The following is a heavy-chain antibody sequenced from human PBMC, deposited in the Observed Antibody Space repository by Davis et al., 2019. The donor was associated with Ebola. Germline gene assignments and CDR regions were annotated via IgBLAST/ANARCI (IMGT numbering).Heavy chain of an antibody. Sequence: PGGSLRLSCAASGFIFRSYSMNWVRQAPGKGLEWVSYISSSSSTIHYADSVKGRFTIFRDNAKNSLYLQMNSLRAEDTAVYYCASPHSSSSFSSGYWGQGTLVTVSS. V-gene: IGHV3-48*01. CDR3: ASPHSSSSFSSGY. CDR1: GFIFRSYS. J-gene: IGHJ4*02. D-gene: IGHD6-6*01. CDR2: ISSSSSTI.